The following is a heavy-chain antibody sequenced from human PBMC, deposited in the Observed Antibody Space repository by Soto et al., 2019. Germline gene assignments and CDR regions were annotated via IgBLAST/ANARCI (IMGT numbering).Heavy chain of an antibody. D-gene: IGHD3-3*01. CDR1: GFTFSSYG. Sequence: PGGSLRFSCAASGFTFSSYGMHWVRQAPGKGLEWVAVISYDGSNKYYADSVKGRFTISRDNSKNTLYLQMNSLRAEDTAVYYCANGLARYDFWSGYLAPFDYWGQGTLVTVSS. CDR2: ISYDGSNK. CDR3: ANGLARYDFWSGYLAPFDY. J-gene: IGHJ4*02. V-gene: IGHV3-30*18.